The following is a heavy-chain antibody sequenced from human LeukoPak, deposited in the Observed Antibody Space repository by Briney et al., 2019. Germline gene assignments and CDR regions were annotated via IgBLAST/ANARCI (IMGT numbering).Heavy chain of an antibody. Sequence: GGSLRLSCAASRFTFSSYAMHWVRQAPGKGLEWVAVISYDGSNKYYADSVKGRFTISRDNSKNTLYLQVNSLRAEDTAVYYCARDRKDWKSRWFDPWGQGTLVTVSS. CDR3: ARDRKDWKSRWFDP. CDR2: ISYDGSNK. D-gene: IGHD1-1*01. V-gene: IGHV3-30*04. J-gene: IGHJ5*02. CDR1: RFTFSSYA.